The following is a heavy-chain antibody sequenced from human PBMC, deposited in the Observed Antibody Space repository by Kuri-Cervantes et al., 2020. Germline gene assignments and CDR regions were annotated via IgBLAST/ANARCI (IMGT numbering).Heavy chain of an antibody. D-gene: IGHD3-10*01. J-gene: IGHJ4*02. Sequence: SVKVSCKASGGTFSSYAISWVRQAPGQGLEWMGGIIPIFGTANYAQKFQGRVTMTRDTSISTAYMELSRLRSDDTAVYYCARDGGDSGDYGDYWGQGTLVTVSS. CDR2: IIPIFGTA. CDR1: GGTFSSYA. CDR3: ARDGGDSGDYGDY. V-gene: IGHV1-69*05.